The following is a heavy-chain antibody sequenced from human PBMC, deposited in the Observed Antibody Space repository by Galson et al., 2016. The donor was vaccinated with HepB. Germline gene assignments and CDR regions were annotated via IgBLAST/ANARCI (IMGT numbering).Heavy chain of an antibody. J-gene: IGHJ4*02. D-gene: IGHD3-10*01. Sequence: SLRLSCAASGFTFSNFGMHWVRQAPGKGLEWLAMIWYDGSNRHYTDSVKGRFTISRDNSKNVLYLQMNSLRGDDTARYYCAKGGPGSGSFWAGNGGQGILVTVSS. CDR2: IWYDGSNR. CDR3: AKGGPGSGSFWAGN. V-gene: IGHV3-33*06. CDR1: GFTFSNFG.